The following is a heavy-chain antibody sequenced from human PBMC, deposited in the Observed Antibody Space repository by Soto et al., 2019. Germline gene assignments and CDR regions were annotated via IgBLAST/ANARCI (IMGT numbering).Heavy chain of an antibody. D-gene: IGHD5-12*01. CDR1: GGSFSGYY. CDR3: ARLDRGYSVHFEH. J-gene: IGHJ4*02. CDR2: INHSGST. V-gene: IGHV4-34*01. Sequence: QVQLQQWGAGLLKPSETLSLNCAVYGGSFSGYYWSWIRQPPGKGLEWIGEINHSGSTNYNPALKSRVTISVDTSKNQFSLKLSSVTAADTAVYYCARLDRGYSVHFEHWGQGTLDTVSS.